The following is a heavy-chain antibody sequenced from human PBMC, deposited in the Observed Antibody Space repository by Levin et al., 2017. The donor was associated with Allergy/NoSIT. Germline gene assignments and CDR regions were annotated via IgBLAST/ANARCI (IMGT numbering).Heavy chain of an antibody. D-gene: IGHD2-15*01. CDR3: ARDIDFGHYFDY. V-gene: IGHV3-73*01. J-gene: IGHJ4*02. CDR1: GFIFSGSA. Sequence: KVSCAASGFIFSGSAMHWVRQASGKGLEWVGRIRSKDYNYATAYAASVKGRFTISRDDSKNTAYLQMNSLKTEDTALYYCARDIDFGHYFDYWGQGTLVTVSS. CDR2: IRSKDYNYAT.